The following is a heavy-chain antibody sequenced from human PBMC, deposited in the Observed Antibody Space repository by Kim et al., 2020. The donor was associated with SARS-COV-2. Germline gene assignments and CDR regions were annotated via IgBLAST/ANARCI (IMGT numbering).Heavy chain of an antibody. J-gene: IGHJ4*02. CDR2: INWNAGIL. CDR1: GFTFNKYG. V-gene: IGHV3-20*04. D-gene: IGHD3-22*01. Sequence: GGSLRLSCAASGFTFNKYGMTWVRQAPGKGLERVSAINWNAGILAYADSVKGRFTISRDNVKNSLYLQMNSLRVDDTALYYCARLGPYDSSGYSFDYWGQGILVTVSS. CDR3: ARLGPYDSSGYSFDY.